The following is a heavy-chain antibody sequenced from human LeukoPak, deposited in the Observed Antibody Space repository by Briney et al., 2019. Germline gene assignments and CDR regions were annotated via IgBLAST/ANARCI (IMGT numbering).Heavy chain of an antibody. CDR3: ARHGYCGGDCFGEFDY. CDR1: GYGFPDYW. V-gene: IGHV5-51*01. CDR2: INPADSEA. Sequence: GESLKISCRGSGYGFPDYWIGWVRQMPGKGPEWMGTINPADSEAKYNPSFQGRVTISADKSIYTAYLQWSSLKASDTAMYYCARHGYCGGDCFGEFDYWGQGVLVTVSS. D-gene: IGHD2-21*02. J-gene: IGHJ4*02.